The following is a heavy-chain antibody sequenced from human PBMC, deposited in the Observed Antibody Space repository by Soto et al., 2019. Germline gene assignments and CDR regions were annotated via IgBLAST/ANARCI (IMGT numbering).Heavy chain of an antibody. CDR1: GGTFSSYA. CDR2: IIPIFGTA. V-gene: IGHV1-69*13. CDR3: ARDPPNWAKEEGDVFDI. Sequence: SVKVSCKASGGTFSSYAISWVRQAPGQGLEWMGGIIPIFGTANYAQKFQGRVTITADESTSTAYMELSSLRSEDTAVYYCARDPPNWAKEEGDVFDIWSQGTMVTVSS. J-gene: IGHJ3*02. D-gene: IGHD7-27*01.